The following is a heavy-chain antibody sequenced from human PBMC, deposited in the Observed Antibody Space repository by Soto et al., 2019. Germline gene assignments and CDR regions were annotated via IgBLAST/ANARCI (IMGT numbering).Heavy chain of an antibody. CDR2: IIPIFGTA. D-gene: IGHD5-12*01. V-gene: IGHV1-69*13. Sequence: SVKVSCKASGGTFSSYAISWVRQAPGQGLEWMGGIIPIFGTANYAQKFQGRVTITADESTSTAYMELSSLRSEDTAVYYCARPTSGYDCTQFDYWGQGTLVTVSS. CDR1: GGTFSSYA. CDR3: ARPTSGYDCTQFDY. J-gene: IGHJ4*02.